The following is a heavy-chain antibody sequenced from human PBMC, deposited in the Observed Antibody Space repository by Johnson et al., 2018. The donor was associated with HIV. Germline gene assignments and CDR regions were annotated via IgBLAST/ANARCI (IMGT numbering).Heavy chain of an antibody. V-gene: IGHV3-33*01. CDR2: IRYDGSNK. J-gene: IGHJ3*02. CDR3: ASLYAFDI. Sequence: QVQLVESGGGVVQPGRSLRLSCAASGFTFSSYGMHWVRQAPGKGLEWVAFIRYDGSNKYYADSVKGRFTISRDNSKNTLYLQMNSLRADDTAVYYCASLYAFDIWGQGTMVTVSS. CDR1: GFTFSSYG.